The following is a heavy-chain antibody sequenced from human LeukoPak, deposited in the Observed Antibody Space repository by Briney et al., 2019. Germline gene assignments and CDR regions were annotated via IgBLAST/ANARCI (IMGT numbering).Heavy chain of an antibody. J-gene: IGHJ4*02. Sequence: ASVKVSCKASGYTFTGYYMHWVRQAPGQGLEWMGWINPNSGGTNYAQKFQGRVTMTRDTSISTAYMELSRLRSDDTAVYYCARGPWWDYDSSGYYESPFDYWGQGTLVTVSS. V-gene: IGHV1-2*02. D-gene: IGHD3-22*01. CDR1: GYTFTGYY. CDR2: INPNSGGT. CDR3: ARGPWWDYDSSGYYESPFDY.